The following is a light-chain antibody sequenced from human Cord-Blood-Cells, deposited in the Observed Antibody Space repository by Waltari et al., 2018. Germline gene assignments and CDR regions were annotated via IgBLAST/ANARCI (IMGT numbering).Light chain of an antibody. CDR1: GLKGYY. CDR3: NSRDSSGNHLRVV. V-gene: IGLV3-19*01. CDR2: GKN. Sequence: ELPQDPAVLLALGRQVRITCQGKGLKGYYAGGSHKKPGQAPVLVIYGKNNRPSGIPDRFSGSSSGNTASLTITGAQAEDEADYYCNSRDSSGNHLRVVFGGGTKLTVL. J-gene: IGLJ2*01.